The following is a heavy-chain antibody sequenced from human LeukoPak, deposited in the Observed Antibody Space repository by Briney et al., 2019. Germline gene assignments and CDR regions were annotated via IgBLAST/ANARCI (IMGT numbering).Heavy chain of an antibody. CDR3: ARRWYHAYCDY. J-gene: IGHJ4*02. CDR2: IDYSGST. D-gene: IGHD2-15*01. Sequence: SETLSLTCTVSGGSVSSGSYYWSWVRQPPGKGLEWIGCIDYSGSTYYNPSLKSRVTVSADTSKNQFSLKLTSVTAADTAVYYCARRWYHAYCDYWGQGTLVTVSS. V-gene: IGHV4-61*01. CDR1: GGSVSSGSYY.